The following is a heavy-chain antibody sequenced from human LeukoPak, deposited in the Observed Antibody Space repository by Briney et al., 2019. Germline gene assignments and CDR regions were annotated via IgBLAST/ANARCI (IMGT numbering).Heavy chain of an antibody. V-gene: IGHV3-33*01. CDR2: IWYDGSNK. CDR3: AGALSVYYYGMDV. Sequence: GGSLRLSCAASGFTFSSYSMHWVRQAPGKGLEWVAVIWYDGSNKYYADSVKGRFTISRDNSKNTLYLQMNSLRAEDTAVYYCAGALSVYYYGMDVWGQGTTVTVSS. CDR1: GFTFSSYS. J-gene: IGHJ6*02. D-gene: IGHD2/OR15-2a*01.